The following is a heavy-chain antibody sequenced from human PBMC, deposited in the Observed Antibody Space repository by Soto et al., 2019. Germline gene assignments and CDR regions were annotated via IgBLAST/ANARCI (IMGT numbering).Heavy chain of an antibody. D-gene: IGHD3-3*01. CDR3: SRQASDFWSGKPQYYMDV. Sequence: PGGSLRLSCAASGFTFSGSAMHWVRQASGKGLEWVGRIRSKANNYATAYGASVKGRFTISRDDSKNTVYLQMNSLKTEDTAVYYCSRQASDFWSGKPQYYMDVWGKGTTVTVSS. CDR2: IRSKANNYAT. J-gene: IGHJ6*03. CDR1: GFTFSGSA. V-gene: IGHV3-73*01.